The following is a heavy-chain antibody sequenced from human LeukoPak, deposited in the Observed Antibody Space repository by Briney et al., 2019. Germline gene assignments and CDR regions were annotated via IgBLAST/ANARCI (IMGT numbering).Heavy chain of an antibody. Sequence: AGGSLRLSCAASGFTVSSNYMSWVRQAPGKGLEWVSVIYSGGSTYYADSVKGRFTISRDNSKNTLYLQMNSLRAEDTAVYYCARGPTGTTELDYYDYYMDVWGKGTTVTVSS. J-gene: IGHJ6*03. D-gene: IGHD1-1*01. CDR1: GFTVSSNY. CDR2: IYSGGST. V-gene: IGHV3-53*01. CDR3: ARGPTGTTELDYYDYYMDV.